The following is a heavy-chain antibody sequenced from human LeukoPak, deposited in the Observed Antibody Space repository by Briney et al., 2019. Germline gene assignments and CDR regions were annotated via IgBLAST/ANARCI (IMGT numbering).Heavy chain of an antibody. J-gene: IGHJ3*02. D-gene: IGHD5-24*01. CDR3: ARRWAEAGFDGFDI. V-gene: IGHV3-13*01. CDR2: IGTGGDT. CDR1: GFPFRSYD. Sequence: PGGSLRLSCAASGFPFRSYDMHWVRQPTGKGLEWVSAIGTGGDTYYPDSVKGRFTVVRENAKNTVYLQLSSLRAGDAAMDYCARRWAEAGFDGFDIWGQGTMSSSLQ.